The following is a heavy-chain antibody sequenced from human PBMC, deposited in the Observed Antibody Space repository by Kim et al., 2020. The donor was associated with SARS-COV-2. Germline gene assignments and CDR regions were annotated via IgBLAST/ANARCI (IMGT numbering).Heavy chain of an antibody. CDR2: ISSSSSYI. CDR1: GFTFSSYS. Sequence: GGSLRLSCAASGFTFSSYSMNWVRQAPGKGLEWVSSISSSSSYIYYADSVKGRFTISRDNAKNSLYLQMNSLRAEDTAVYYCARDRDTMIRGERRGFDYWGQGTLVTVSS. J-gene: IGHJ4*02. D-gene: IGHD3-10*01. CDR3: ARDRDTMIRGERRGFDY. V-gene: IGHV3-21*01.